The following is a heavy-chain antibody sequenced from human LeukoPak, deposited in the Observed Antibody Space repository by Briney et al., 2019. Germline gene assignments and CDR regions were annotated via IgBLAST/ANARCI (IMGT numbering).Heavy chain of an antibody. J-gene: IGHJ4*02. D-gene: IGHD5-24*01. Sequence: GESLKISCKGSGYSFTSYWIGWVRQMPGKGLEWMGIIYPGDSDTRYSPSFQGQVTISADKSISTAYLQWSSLKASDTAMYYCARPRGGATITNYFDYWGRGALVTVSS. V-gene: IGHV5-51*01. CDR2: IYPGDSDT. CDR1: GYSFTSYW. CDR3: ARPRGGATITNYFDY.